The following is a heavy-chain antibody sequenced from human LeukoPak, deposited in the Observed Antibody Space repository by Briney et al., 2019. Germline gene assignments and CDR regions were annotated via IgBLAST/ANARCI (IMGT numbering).Heavy chain of an antibody. CDR1: GGTFSSYA. CDR3: ARDLVSLTGYLDY. J-gene: IGHJ4*02. V-gene: IGHV1-69*05. D-gene: IGHD3-9*01. CDR2: IIPIFGTA. Sequence: ASVKVSCKASGGTFSSYAISWVRQAPGQGLEWMGRIIPIFGTANYAQKFQGRVTITTDESTSTAYMELSSLRSEDMAVYYCARDLVSLTGYLDYWGQGTLVTVSS.